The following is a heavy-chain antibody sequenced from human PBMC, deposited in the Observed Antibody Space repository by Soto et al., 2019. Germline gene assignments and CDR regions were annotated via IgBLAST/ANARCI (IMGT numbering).Heavy chain of an antibody. J-gene: IGHJ6*03. Sequence: VGALRLSCAASGFTFSSYRMHWVRQAPGRGLVWVSRINSDGSITTYADSVKGRFTISRDNAKNTLYLQMNSLRAEDTAVYYCARAPATMDVWGKGTTVTVSS. CDR1: GFTFSSYR. CDR2: INSDGSIT. CDR3: ARAPATMDV. V-gene: IGHV3-74*01.